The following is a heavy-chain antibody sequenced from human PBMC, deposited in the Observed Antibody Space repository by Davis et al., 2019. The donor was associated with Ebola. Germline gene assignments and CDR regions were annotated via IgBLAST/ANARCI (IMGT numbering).Heavy chain of an antibody. CDR2: ISYDGNKN. D-gene: IGHD3-10*01. Sequence: GESLKISCVGSGFTFSTYAMHWVRQAPGTGLERVSLISYDGNKNSYTDSVKGRFTISSDHSKNTLYLQMDGLRAEDTAVYYCARDPTNYGSENYFARNHFNLWGQGTLVTVSS. CDR3: ARDPTNYGSENYFARNHFNL. J-gene: IGHJ5*02. CDR1: GFTFSTYA. V-gene: IGHV3-30-3*01.